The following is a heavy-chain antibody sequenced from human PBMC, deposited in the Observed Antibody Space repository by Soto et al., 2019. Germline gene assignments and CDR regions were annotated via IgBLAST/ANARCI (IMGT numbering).Heavy chain of an antibody. D-gene: IGHD3-16*01. J-gene: IGHJ4*02. Sequence: GGSLRLSCAASGFTFSSYAMSWVRQAPGKGLEWVSAISGSGGSTYYADSVKGRFTISRDNSKNTLYLQMNSLRAEDTAVYYCAKDHHRIFGRLHLGELPRPSHENDYWGQGTLVTVSS. CDR1: GFTFSSYA. CDR3: AKDHHRIFGRLHLGELPRPSHENDY. CDR2: ISGSGGST. V-gene: IGHV3-23*01.